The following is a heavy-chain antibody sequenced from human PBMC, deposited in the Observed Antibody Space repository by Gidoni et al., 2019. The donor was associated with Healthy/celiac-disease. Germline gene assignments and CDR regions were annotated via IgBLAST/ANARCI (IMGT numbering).Heavy chain of an antibody. CDR2: ISSSSSTI. CDR1: GFTFSSYS. CDR3: AGRGAVAGTPFDY. J-gene: IGHJ4*02. V-gene: IGHV3-48*02. Sequence: CAASGFTFSSYSRHWVRQAPGKGLEWVSYISSSSSTIYYADSVKGRFTISRDNAKNSLYLQMNSLRDEDTAVYYCAGRGAVAGTPFDYWGQGTLVTVSS. D-gene: IGHD6-19*01.